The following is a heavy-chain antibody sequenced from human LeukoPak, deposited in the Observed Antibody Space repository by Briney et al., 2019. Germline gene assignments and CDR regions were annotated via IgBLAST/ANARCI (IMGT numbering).Heavy chain of an antibody. CDR3: ARDTRGFSGRYPFDY. J-gene: IGHJ4*02. D-gene: IGHD2-2*01. CDR1: GFTFSSYS. V-gene: IGHV3-21*01. Sequence: GGSLRLSCAASGFTFSSYSMNWVRQAPGKGLEWVSSISSSSSYIYYADSVKGRFTISRDNAKNSLYLQMNSLRAEDTAVYYCARDTRGFSGRYPFDYWGQGTLVTVSS. CDR2: ISSSSSYI.